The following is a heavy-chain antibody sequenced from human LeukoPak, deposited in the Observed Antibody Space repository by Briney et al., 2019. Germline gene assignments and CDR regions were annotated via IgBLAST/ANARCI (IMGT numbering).Heavy chain of an antibody. J-gene: IGHJ6*02. CDR1: GFTFSSYA. CDR2: ISGSGGST. V-gene: IGHV3-23*01. Sequence: GGSLRLSCAASGFTFSSYAMSWVRQAPGKGLEWVSAISGSGGSTYYADSVKGRFTTSRDNSKNTLYLQMNSLRAEDTAVYYCAKSVQGSSGWYNYYYYYGMDVWGQGTTVTVSS. D-gene: IGHD6-19*01. CDR3: AKSVQGSSGWYNYYYYYGMDV.